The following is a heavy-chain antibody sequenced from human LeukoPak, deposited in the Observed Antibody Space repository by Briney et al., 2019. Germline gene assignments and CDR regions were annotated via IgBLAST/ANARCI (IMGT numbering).Heavy chain of an antibody. V-gene: IGHV5-51*01. Sequence: GESLKISCKSSGYRFSTYWIGWVRQMPGKGLEWMGVIYPGDSDTRYSPSFQGQVTISADKSIDTAYLQWSSLKASDTAMYYCARHSSSWFSAPAIDYWGQGTLVSVSS. CDR3: ARHSSSWFSAPAIDY. CDR1: GYRFSTYW. J-gene: IGHJ4*02. D-gene: IGHD6-13*01. CDR2: IYPGDSDT.